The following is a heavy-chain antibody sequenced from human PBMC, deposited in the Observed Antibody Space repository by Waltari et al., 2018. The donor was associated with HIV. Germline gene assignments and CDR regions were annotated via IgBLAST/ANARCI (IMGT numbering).Heavy chain of an antibody. V-gene: IGHV1-18*01. J-gene: IGHJ4*02. Sequence: QVQLVQSGAEVKKPGASVTVSCTASGNTLTISGFTWVRQAPGQGLEWMGWISAHNGNTNYAQKFQGRVTMTTDTSTSTAYMELRSLRSDDTAVYYCARSPPQYDSSGYYCDYWGQGTLVTVSS. D-gene: IGHD3-22*01. CDR2: ISAHNGNT. CDR1: GNTLTISG. CDR3: ARSPPQYDSSGYYCDY.